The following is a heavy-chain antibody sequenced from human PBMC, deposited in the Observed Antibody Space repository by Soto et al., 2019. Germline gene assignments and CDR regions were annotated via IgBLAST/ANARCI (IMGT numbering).Heavy chain of an antibody. V-gene: IGHV3-74*01. CDR3: ARGDGDYYDGNGYLGRH. CDR1: GFTFSSYW. CDR2: IKSDGSGT. D-gene: IGHD3-22*01. J-gene: IGHJ4*02. Sequence: EVQLVESGGGLVQPGGSLRLSCAASGFTFSSYWMHWVRQAPGKGLVWVSRIKSDGSGTYYADSVKGRLTISRDNAKNTLYLQMNGLRAEDTAVYYCARGDGDYYDGNGYLGRHWGQGTLVTVSS.